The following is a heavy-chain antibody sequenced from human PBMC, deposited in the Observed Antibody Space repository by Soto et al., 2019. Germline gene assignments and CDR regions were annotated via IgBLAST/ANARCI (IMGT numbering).Heavy chain of an antibody. V-gene: IGHV4-30-4*01. Sequence: QVQLQESGPRLVKPSQTLSLTCTVSGGSISSGDYYWSWIRQPPGKGLEWIGYISYSGNTYYNPSLETRLTISVDTSKNQFSLRLTSVTAADTAVYYCARASTVTTGAKFDYWGQGTTVTVSS. CDR1: GGSISSGDYY. CDR3: ARASTVTTGAKFDY. D-gene: IGHD4-17*01. CDR2: ISYSGNT. J-gene: IGHJ4*02.